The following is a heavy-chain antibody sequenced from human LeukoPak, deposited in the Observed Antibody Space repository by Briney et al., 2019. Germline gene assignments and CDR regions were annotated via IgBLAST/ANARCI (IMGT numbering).Heavy chain of an antibody. J-gene: IGHJ4*02. CDR3: ARSAKGAQYSSY. CDR1: GGSISSGSYY. Sequence: SQTLSLTCTVSGGSISSGSYYWSWIRQPAGKGLEWIGRICTSGSTNYNPSLKSRVTISVDTSKNQFSLKLSSVTAADTAVYYCARSAKGAQYSSYWGQGTLVTVSS. V-gene: IGHV4-61*02. CDR2: ICTSGST. D-gene: IGHD4-11*01.